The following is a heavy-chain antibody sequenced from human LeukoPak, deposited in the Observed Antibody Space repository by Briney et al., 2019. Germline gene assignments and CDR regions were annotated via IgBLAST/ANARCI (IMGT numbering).Heavy chain of an antibody. V-gene: IGHV4-59*08. D-gene: IGHD6-13*01. CDR1: GGSISSYY. J-gene: IGHJ5*02. CDR3: ARQEGIAAAGTLVDWFGP. CDR2: IYYSGST. Sequence: SETLSLTCTVSGGSISSYYWSWMRQPPGEGVECSGYIYYSGSTQNTPSLTSRVTMSVDTPKKTFSLELSSVTAADTAVYYCARQEGIAAAGTLVDWFGPWGQETLVTASS.